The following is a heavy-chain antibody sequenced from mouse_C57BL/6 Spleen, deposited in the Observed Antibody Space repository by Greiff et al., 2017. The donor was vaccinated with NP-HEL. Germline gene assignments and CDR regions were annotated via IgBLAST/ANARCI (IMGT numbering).Heavy chain of an antibody. CDR3: TRVPYYYGSSNYFDY. D-gene: IGHD1-1*01. Sequence: DVMLVESGEGLVKPGGSLKLSCAASGFTFSSYAMSWVRQTPEKRLVWVAYISSGGDYIYYADPVKGRFTISRDNARNILYLQMSSLKSEDTAMYYSTRVPYYYGSSNYFDYWGQGTTLTVSS. V-gene: IGHV5-9-1*02. CDR2: ISSGGDYI. CDR1: GFTFSSYA. J-gene: IGHJ2*01.